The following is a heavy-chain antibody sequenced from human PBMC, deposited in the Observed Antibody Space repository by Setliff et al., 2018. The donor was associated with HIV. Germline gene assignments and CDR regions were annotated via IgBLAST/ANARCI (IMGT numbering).Heavy chain of an antibody. V-gene: IGHV3-11*04. J-gene: IGHJ6*02. Sequence: GGSLRLSCAASGFTFTNYYMSWIRQAPGKGLELLSYISVSGTDIKYADSVKGRFTISRDNAKNSLYLQMNSLRAADTAVYYCARDYLYYNLYNGSPVYGMDVWGQGTTVTVSS. CDR2: ISVSGTDI. CDR1: GFTFTNYY. CDR3: ARDYLYYNLYNGSPVYGMDV. D-gene: IGHD3-3*01.